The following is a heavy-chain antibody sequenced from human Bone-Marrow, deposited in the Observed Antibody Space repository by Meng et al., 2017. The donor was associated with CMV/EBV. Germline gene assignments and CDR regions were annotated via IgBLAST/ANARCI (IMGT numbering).Heavy chain of an antibody. CDR3: ARGVPATGS. D-gene: IGHD2-2*01. CDR2: MNPNSGNT. CDR1: GYTFTGYY. J-gene: IGHJ4*02. V-gene: IGHV1-8*02. Sequence: AAAKVSCKASGYTFTGYYMHWVRHATGQGLEWMGWMNPNSGNTGYAQKFQGRVTMTRNTSISTAYMELSSLRSEDTAVYYCARGVPATGSWGQGTLVTVSS.